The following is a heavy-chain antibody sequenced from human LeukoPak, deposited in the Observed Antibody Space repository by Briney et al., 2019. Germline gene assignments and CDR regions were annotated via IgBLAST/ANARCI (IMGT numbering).Heavy chain of an antibody. V-gene: IGHV4-30-4*01. D-gene: IGHD3-16*02. Sequence: SETLSLTCTVSGGSISSGDYYWSWIRQPPGKGLEWIGYIYYSGSTYYNPSLKSRVTISVDTSKDQFSLKLSSVTAADTAVYYCARGSRWVIPDAFDIWGQGTMVTVSS. CDR3: ARGSRWVIPDAFDI. J-gene: IGHJ3*02. CDR2: IYYSGST. CDR1: GGSISSGDYY.